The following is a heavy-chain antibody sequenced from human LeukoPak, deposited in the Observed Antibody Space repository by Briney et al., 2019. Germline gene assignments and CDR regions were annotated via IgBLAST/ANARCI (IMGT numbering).Heavy chain of an antibody. Sequence: GGSLRLSCAASGFSFSGSAMHWVRQASGKGLEWVGRIRRKAISYATAYAASVKGRFTISRDDSKNTAYLQMNSLKTEDTAVYYCTRRITMVRGAPPYDYYGMDVWGKGTTVTVSS. V-gene: IGHV3-73*01. D-gene: IGHD3-10*01. J-gene: IGHJ6*04. CDR2: IRRKAISYAT. CDR1: GFSFSGSA. CDR3: TRRITMVRGAPPYDYYGMDV.